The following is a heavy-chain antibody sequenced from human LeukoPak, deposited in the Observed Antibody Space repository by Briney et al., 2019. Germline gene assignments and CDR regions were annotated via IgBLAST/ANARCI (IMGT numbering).Heavy chain of an antibody. CDR3: ARPRGCGSARCNNFDY. CDR1: GFTFSSYW. CDR2: IKQDGSEK. D-gene: IGHD2-21*01. Sequence: GGSLRLSCAASGFTFSSYWMSWVRQAPGKGLEWVANIKQDGSEKYYVDSVKGRFIISRDNARNSLYLQMNNLRAEDTAVYYCARPRGCGSARCNNFDYWGQGTLVTVSS. V-gene: IGHV3-7*01. J-gene: IGHJ4*02.